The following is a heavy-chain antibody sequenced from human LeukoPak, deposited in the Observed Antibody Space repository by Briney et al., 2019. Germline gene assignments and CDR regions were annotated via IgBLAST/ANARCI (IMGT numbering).Heavy chain of an antibody. CDR3: AKDRYSGLNTIYY. D-gene: IGHD6-13*01. V-gene: IGHV3-30*18. Sequence: GGSLRLSCAASEFTFSTYGMHWVRQAPGKGLEWVAVISYDGSYKFYADSVKGRFTISRDNSKSTLYLQMNSLRAEDTAVYYCAKDRYSGLNTIYYWGQGTLVTVSS. CDR1: EFTFSTYG. CDR2: ISYDGSYK. J-gene: IGHJ4*02.